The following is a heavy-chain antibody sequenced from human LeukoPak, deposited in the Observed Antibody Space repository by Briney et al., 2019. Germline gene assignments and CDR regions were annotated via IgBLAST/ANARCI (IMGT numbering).Heavy chain of an antibody. CDR3: ARAGGYSGYGSFDY. CDR2: FFQSGSA. V-gene: IGHV4-59*08. CDR1: GGSISNYF. D-gene: IGHD5-12*01. J-gene: IGHJ4*02. Sequence: SETLSLTCTVSGGSISNYFWNWIRQPPGKGLEWIGYFFQSGSAKYNPSLKSRVTLSADTSKNQVSLKLNSVTAADTAVYFCARAGGYSGYGSFDYWGQGILVPFSS.